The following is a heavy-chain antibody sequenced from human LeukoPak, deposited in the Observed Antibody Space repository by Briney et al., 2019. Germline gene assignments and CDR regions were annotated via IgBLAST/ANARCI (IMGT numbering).Heavy chain of an antibody. Sequence: SQTLSLTCTVSGGXISNGGYYWSWIRQHPGKGLEWIGYIYDSGTTYYNPALQSRVTISVDTSDNQFSLKLRSLTAADTAVYYCARGGDRRGFDYWGQGTLVTVSS. J-gene: IGHJ4*02. CDR1: GGXISNGGYY. CDR2: IYDSGTT. V-gene: IGHV4-31*03. CDR3: ARGGDRRGFDY. D-gene: IGHD1-14*01.